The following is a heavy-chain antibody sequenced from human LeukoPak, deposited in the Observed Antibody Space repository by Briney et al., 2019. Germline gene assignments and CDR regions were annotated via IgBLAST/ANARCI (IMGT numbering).Heavy chain of an antibody. CDR1: GFTFSSYA. D-gene: IGHD1-7*01. CDR3: AKGATGTTSYYFDY. J-gene: IGHJ4*02. CDR2: ISGSGGST. Sequence: PGGSLRLSCEASGFTFSSYAMSWVRQAPGKGLEWVSVISGSGGSTYYADSVKGRFTISRDNSKNTLYLQMNSLRAEDTAVYYCAKGATGTTSYYFDYWGQGTLVTVSS. V-gene: IGHV3-23*01.